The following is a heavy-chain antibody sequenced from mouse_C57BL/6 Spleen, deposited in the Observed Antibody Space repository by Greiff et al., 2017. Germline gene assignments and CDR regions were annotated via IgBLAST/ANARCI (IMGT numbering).Heavy chain of an antibody. V-gene: IGHV5-9-1*02. D-gene: IGHD2-3*01. CDR2: ISSGGDYI. J-gene: IGHJ1*03. CDR1: GFTFSSYA. CDR3: TRDRGGWLLRGWYFDV. Sequence: EVKLMESGEGLVKPGGSLKLSCAASGFTFSSYAMSWVRQTPEKRLEWVAYISSGGDYIYYADTVKGRFTISRDNARNTLYLQMSSLKSEYTAMYYCTRDRGGWLLRGWYFDVWGTETTGTVSS.